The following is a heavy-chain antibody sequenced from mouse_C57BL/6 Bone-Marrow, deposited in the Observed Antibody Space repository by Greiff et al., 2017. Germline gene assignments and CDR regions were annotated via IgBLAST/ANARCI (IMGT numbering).Heavy chain of an antibody. Sequence: VKLPESGAELVRPGTSVKMSCKASGYTFTNYWIGWAKQRPGHGLEWIGDIYPGGGYTNYNEKFKGKATLTEDKSSSTAYRQFSSLTSEDSAIYYCARTGDYNYFDYWGQGTTLTVSA. CDR3: ARTGDYNYFDY. D-gene: IGHD2-13*01. CDR2: IYPGGGYT. CDR1: GYTFTNYW. J-gene: IGHJ2*01. V-gene: IGHV1-63*01.